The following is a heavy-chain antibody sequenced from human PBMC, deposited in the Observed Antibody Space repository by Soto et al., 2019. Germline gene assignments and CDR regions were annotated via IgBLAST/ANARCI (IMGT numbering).Heavy chain of an antibody. CDR2: IYHRGTT. Sequence: SETLSLTCAVSGVSTSRVGYSWIWIRHTAGKGLEWIGYIYHRGTTYCNPSLKSRVTISVDRSKNQFSLKLSSVTAADTAVYYCARVPEPWGQGTLVTVSS. CDR3: ARVPEP. J-gene: IGHJ5*02. CDR1: GVSTSRVGYS. V-gene: IGHV4-30-2*01.